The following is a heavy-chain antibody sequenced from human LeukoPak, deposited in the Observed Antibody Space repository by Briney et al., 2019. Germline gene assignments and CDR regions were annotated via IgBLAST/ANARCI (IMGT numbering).Heavy chain of an antibody. V-gene: IGHV1-2*02. J-gene: IGHJ4*02. CDR2: INPNSGGT. CDR3: ARGSRRELLALSIDY. D-gene: IGHD1-26*01. Sequence: ASVKVSCKASGYTFTGYYMHWVRQAPGQELEWMGWINPNSGGTNFAQRFQGRVTMARDTSISTVYMELSRLTSGDTAVYYCARGSRRELLALSIDYWGQGTLVTVSS. CDR1: GYTFTGYY.